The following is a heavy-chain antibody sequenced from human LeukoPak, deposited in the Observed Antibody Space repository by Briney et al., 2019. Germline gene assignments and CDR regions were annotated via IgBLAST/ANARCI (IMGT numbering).Heavy chain of an antibody. V-gene: IGHV4-4*07. Sequence: SETLSLTCTVSGVSMSSYYWSWIRQPAGKGLEWIGRVYTSGNTNYNPSLKSRVTMSVDTSKNQFSLKLTSVTAADTAVYYCARASMRVSTAGLVDYWGQGTLVTVSS. CDR3: ARASMRVSTAGLVDY. J-gene: IGHJ4*02. CDR2: VYTSGNT. CDR1: GVSMSSYY. D-gene: IGHD6-13*01.